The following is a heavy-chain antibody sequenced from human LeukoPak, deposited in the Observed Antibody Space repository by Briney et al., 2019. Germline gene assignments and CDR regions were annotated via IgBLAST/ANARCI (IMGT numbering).Heavy chain of an antibody. CDR3: AKDAYYDYVWGSYRPLYFDY. CDR2: ISGSGGST. J-gene: IGHJ4*02. V-gene: IGHV3-23*01. Sequence: PGGSLRLSCAASGFTFSSYAMSWVRQAPGKGLEWVSAISGSGGSTYYADSVKGRFTISRDNSKNTLYLQMNSLRAEDTAVYYCAKDAYYDYVWGSYRPLYFDYWGQGTLVTVSS. CDR1: GFTFSSYA. D-gene: IGHD3-16*02.